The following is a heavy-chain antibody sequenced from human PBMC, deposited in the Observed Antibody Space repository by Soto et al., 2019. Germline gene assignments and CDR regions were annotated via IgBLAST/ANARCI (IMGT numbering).Heavy chain of an antibody. CDR1: GYTFTTYD. D-gene: IGHD4-17*01. Sequence: QVQLVQSGVEVKKPGASVKVSCKTSGYTFTTYDISWVRQAPGQGLEWMGWISGYNGNTNYAQKLQGRGTMTTATSTSTAYMELRSLRSDDTAVYYCAREVAYGDWFDPWGQGTLVTVSS. CDR2: ISGYNGNT. J-gene: IGHJ5*02. CDR3: AREVAYGDWFDP. V-gene: IGHV1-18*01.